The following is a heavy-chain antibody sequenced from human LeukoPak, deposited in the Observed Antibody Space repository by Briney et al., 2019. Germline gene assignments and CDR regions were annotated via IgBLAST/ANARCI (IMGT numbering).Heavy chain of an antibody. J-gene: IGHJ4*02. CDR2: ISSNGGST. CDR1: GFTSSRYA. Sequence: GGSLRLSCSASGFTSSRYAMHWVRQAPGKGLEYVSAISSNGGSTYYADSVKGRFTISRDNSRNTLHLQMSSLRVEDTAVYYCVKDSSSGSYFDYWGQGTLVTVSS. CDR3: VKDSSSGSYFDY. D-gene: IGHD3-10*01. V-gene: IGHV3-64D*06.